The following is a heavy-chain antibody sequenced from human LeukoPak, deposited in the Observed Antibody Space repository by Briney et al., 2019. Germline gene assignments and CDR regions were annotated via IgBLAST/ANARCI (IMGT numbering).Heavy chain of an antibody. CDR1: GFTFSRYS. CDR2: ISTSSNYI. V-gene: IGHV3-21*01. Sequence: PGGSLRLSCAASGFTFSRYSMNWVRQAPGKGLEWVSSISTSSNYIYYSDSVKGRFTISRDNAKNSLYLRVNSLRAEDTAVYYCARGSRFGVVERDAFDIWGLGTMVTVSS. D-gene: IGHD3-3*01. CDR3: ARGSRFGVVERDAFDI. J-gene: IGHJ3*02.